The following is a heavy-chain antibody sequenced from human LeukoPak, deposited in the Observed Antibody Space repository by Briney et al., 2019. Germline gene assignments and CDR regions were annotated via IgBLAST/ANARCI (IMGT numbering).Heavy chain of an antibody. D-gene: IGHD3-10*01. Sequence: PGGSLRLSCAASGSSFSSYGMHWVRQAPGKGLEWVAFIRYDGSNKHYADSVKGRFTISRDNSKNTLYLQMNSLRAEDTAVYYCAKRPLWFGDVDYWGQGTLVTVSS. V-gene: IGHV3-30*02. CDR3: AKRPLWFGDVDY. J-gene: IGHJ4*02. CDR1: GSSFSSYG. CDR2: IRYDGSNK.